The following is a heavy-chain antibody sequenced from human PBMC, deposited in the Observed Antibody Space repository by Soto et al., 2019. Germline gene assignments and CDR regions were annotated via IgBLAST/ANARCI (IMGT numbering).Heavy chain of an antibody. CDR1: GGTFSSYA. CDR3: ARGSAWNYSDY. CDR2: IIPIFGTA. Sequence: GASVKVSCKASGGTFSSYAISWVRQAPGQGLEWMGGIIPIFGTANYAQKFQGRVTITADKSTSTAYIELSSLRSEDTAVYYCARGSAWNYSDYWGQGTLVTVSS. J-gene: IGHJ4*02. D-gene: IGHD1-1*01. V-gene: IGHV1-69*06.